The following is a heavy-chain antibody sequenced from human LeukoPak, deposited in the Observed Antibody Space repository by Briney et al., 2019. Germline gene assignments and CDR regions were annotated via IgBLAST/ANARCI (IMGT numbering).Heavy chain of an antibody. CDR1: GFTFSSYW. Sequence: GGSLRLSCAASGFTFSSYWMSWVRQAPGKGLEWVANIKQDGSEKYYVDSVKGRFTISRDNAKNSLYLQMNSLRAEDTAVYYCARATKFGELANLFDYWGQGTLVTVSS. J-gene: IGHJ4*02. CDR3: ARATKFGELANLFDY. D-gene: IGHD3-10*01. V-gene: IGHV3-7*01. CDR2: IKQDGSEK.